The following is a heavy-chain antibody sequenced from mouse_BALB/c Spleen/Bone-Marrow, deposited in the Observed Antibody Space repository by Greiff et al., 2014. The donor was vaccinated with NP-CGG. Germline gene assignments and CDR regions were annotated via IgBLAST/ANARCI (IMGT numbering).Heavy chain of an antibody. Sequence: SGAELVMPCASVPMSCPASFSPFPSPFFSFFPLIPGPVLSLIGAIDPSDSYTNFNQKFMGKASLTVDASSSTAYMQVSSLTSDDSAVYYCARGGHDFSLDYWGQGTSVTVSS. D-gene: IGHD2-4*01. V-gene: IGHV1-69*01. CDR2: IDPSDSYT. CDR3: ARGGHDFSLDY. CDR1: FSPFPSPF. J-gene: IGHJ4*01.